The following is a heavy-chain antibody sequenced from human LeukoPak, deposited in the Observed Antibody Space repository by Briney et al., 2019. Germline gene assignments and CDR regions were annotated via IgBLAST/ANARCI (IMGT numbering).Heavy chain of an antibody. CDR1: GGSISSSSYY. CDR2: IYYSGST. CDR3: ARPSARYCSGGSCYSNWFDP. J-gene: IGHJ5*02. V-gene: IGHV4-39*01. Sequence: PSETLSPTCTVSGGSISSSSYYWGWIRQPPGKGLEWIGSIYYSGSTYYNPSLKSRVTISVDTSKNQFSLKLSSVTAADTAVYYCARPSARYCSGGSCYSNWFDPWGQGTLVTVSS. D-gene: IGHD2-15*01.